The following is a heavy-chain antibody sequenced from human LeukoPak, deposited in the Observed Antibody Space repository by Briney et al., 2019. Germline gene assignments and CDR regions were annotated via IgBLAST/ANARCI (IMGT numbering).Heavy chain of an antibody. Sequence: SETLSLTCTVSGVSISSYYWSWIRQPAGKGLEWIGRIHTSGSTNYNPSLKSRVTISVDTSKNQFSLKLSSVTAADTAVYYCARVSPSYYDFWSGYYTSTSGIFDYWGQGTLVTVSS. CDR3: ARVSPSYYDFWSGYYTSTSGIFDY. J-gene: IGHJ4*02. CDR2: IHTSGST. D-gene: IGHD3-3*01. V-gene: IGHV4-4*07. CDR1: GVSISSYY.